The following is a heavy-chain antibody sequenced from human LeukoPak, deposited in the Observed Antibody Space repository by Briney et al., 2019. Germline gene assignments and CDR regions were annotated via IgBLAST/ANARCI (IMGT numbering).Heavy chain of an antibody. J-gene: IGHJ4*03. CDR2: IYTSSGRT. CDR3: ARERPASCYFDY. D-gene: IGHD2-2*01. Sequence: ASVNVSCKASGYTFIRYYMHWVRQAPGQGLEWMGLIYTSSGRTTYAQKFQGRVTMTRDTSTSTVYMEVSSLGSEDTAVYYCARERPASCYFDYWGVGTLVTVSS. CDR1: GYTFIRYY. V-gene: IGHV1-46*01.